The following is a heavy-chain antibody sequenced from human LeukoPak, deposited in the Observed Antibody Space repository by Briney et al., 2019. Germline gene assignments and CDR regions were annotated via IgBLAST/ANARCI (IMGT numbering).Heavy chain of an antibody. CDR1: GFSFSNHG. CDR2: IWDDGNNK. Sequence: GGSLRLSCAASGFSFSNHGMHWVRQAPGKRLEWVAVIWDDGNNKRYANSVNGRFTISRDNSENTLYLQMNGLTAEDTAMYYCARDSYQDYYGRFDPWGQGTLVVVSS. V-gene: IGHV3-33*01. J-gene: IGHJ5*02. CDR3: ARDSYQDYYGRFDP. D-gene: IGHD3-10*01.